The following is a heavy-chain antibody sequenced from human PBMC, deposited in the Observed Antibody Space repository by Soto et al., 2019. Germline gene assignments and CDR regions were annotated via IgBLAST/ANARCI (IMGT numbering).Heavy chain of an antibody. V-gene: IGHV3-30-3*01. D-gene: IGHD6-13*01. Sequence: QVQLVESGGGVVQPGRSLRLSCAASGFTFSSYAMHWVRQAPGKGLEWVAVISYDGSNKYYADSVKGRFTISRDNSKNTLYLQMNSLRAEDTAVYYCQAAGNFDYWGQGTLVTVSS. J-gene: IGHJ4*02. CDR2: ISYDGSNK. CDR3: QAAGNFDY. CDR1: GFTFSSYA.